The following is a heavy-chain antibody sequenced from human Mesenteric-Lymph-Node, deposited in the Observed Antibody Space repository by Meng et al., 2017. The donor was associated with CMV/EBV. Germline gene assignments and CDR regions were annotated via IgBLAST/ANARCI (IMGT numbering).Heavy chain of an antibody. Sequence: GGSLRLSCAASGFTFAEYAMHWVRQAPGKGLEWVSGITWNSGSIAYADSVKGRFTISRDNAKKSLYLQMNSLRTEDMALYYCAKGRYWGFFDSWGQGILVTVSS. D-gene: IGHD2-21*01. CDR3: AKGRYWGFFDS. CDR2: ITWNSGSI. V-gene: IGHV3-9*03. J-gene: IGHJ4*02. CDR1: GFTFAEYA.